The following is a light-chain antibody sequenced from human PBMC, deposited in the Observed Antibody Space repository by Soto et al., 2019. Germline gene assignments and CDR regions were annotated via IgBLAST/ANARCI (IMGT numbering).Light chain of an antibody. CDR2: KVS. CDR3: QQTYSAPQT. V-gene: IGKV1-39*01. CDR1: QSVHKF. Sequence: DIQMTQSPSSLSASVGDRITITCRASQSVHKFLNWYQQKPGRAPTLLVYKVSTLQDGVPSRCSGSESGTPFTLTINSLQPGDFATYYFQQTYSAPQTFGRGTTVEVK. J-gene: IGKJ1*01.